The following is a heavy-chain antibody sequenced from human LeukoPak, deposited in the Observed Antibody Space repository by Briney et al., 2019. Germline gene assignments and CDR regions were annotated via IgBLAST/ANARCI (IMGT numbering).Heavy chain of an antibody. Sequence: SETLSLTCTVSGGSISSYYWSWIRQPPGKGLEWIGYIYYSGSAHYNPPLKSRVTISVDTSKSQFSLKLSSVTAADTAVYYCASAIFVENAFDIWGQGTMVTVSS. V-gene: IGHV4-59*01. CDR2: IYYSGSA. D-gene: IGHD3-3*01. CDR1: GGSISSYY. CDR3: ASAIFVENAFDI. J-gene: IGHJ3*02.